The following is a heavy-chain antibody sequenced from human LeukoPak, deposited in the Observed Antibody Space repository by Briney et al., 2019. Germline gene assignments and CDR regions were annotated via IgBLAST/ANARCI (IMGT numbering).Heavy chain of an antibody. CDR3: ARHPSVSIAARPRVSHYMDV. V-gene: IGHV4-59*08. D-gene: IGHD6-6*01. CDR2: VSYSGST. CDR1: GGSISSHY. J-gene: IGHJ6*03. Sequence: SETLSLTCIVPGGSISSHYWSWIRQPPGGGRGWIGYVSYSGSTDYNPYLKSRVTISLDTSNNQFSLELSSVTAADTAVYYCARHPSVSIAARPRVSHYMDVWGKGTTVTVSS.